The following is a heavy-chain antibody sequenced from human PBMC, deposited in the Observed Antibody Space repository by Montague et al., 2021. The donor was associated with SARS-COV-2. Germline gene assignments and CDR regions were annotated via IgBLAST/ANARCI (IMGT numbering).Heavy chain of an antibody. CDR2: SLYGDTT. CDR1: GGSISNRDYY. J-gene: IGHJ5*02. D-gene: IGHD2-15*01. V-gene: IGHV4-39*01. Sequence: SETLSLTCTVSGGSISNRDYYWGWIRQSPGKGLEWIVSSLYGDTTFYNPSLNSRLTISADTAKNQFSLKLSSVTAADTAVYYCARHEEVVVAATYTGLSVHPGWFDPWGQGTLVTVSS. CDR3: ARHEEVVVAATYTGLSVHPGWFDP.